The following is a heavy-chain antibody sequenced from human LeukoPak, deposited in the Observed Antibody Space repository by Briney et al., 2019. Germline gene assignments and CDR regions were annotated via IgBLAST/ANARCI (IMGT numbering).Heavy chain of an antibody. CDR2: ISGSGGST. D-gene: IGHD5-18*01. V-gene: IGHV3-23*01. Sequence: GGSLRLSCAASGFTFSSYAMSWVRQAPGKGLEWVSTISGSGGSTYYADSVKGRFTISRDNSKNTLYLQMNSLRAEDTAVYYCAKDLVGYSYGYPYFDYWGQGTLVTVSS. J-gene: IGHJ4*02. CDR1: GFTFSSYA. CDR3: AKDLVGYSYGYPYFDY.